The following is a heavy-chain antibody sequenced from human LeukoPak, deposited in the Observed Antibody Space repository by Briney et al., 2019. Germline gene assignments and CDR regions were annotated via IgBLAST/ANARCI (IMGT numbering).Heavy chain of an antibody. CDR3: ARMTGTRSDAFDI. Sequence: GESLKISCKGSGYSLTSYWIGCVRQMPGKGLEWMGIIYPGDSDTRYSPSFQGQVTISADKSISTAYLQWSSLKASDTAMYYCARMTGTRSDAFDIWGQGTMVTVSS. J-gene: IGHJ3*02. CDR1: GYSLTSYW. V-gene: IGHV5-51*01. CDR2: IYPGDSDT. D-gene: IGHD1-1*01.